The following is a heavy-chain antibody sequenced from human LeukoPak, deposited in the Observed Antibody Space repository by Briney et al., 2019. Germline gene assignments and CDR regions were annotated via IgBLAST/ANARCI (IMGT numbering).Heavy chain of an antibody. J-gene: IGHJ4*02. CDR3: AKGPMIVVVSYFDY. D-gene: IGHD3-22*01. CDR1: GFTFRTYA. Sequence: GGSLRLSCVASGFTFRTYAIHWVRQAPGKGLEWVSAISGSGDNTYYADSVKGRFTISRDNSKNTLYLQMNSLRAEDTAVYYCAKGPMIVVVSYFDYWGQGTLVTVSS. V-gene: IGHV3-23*01. CDR2: ISGSGDNT.